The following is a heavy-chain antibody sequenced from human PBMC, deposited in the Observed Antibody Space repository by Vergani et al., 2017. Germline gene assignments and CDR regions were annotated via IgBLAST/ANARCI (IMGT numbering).Heavy chain of an antibody. Sequence: EVQLVTSGGGLVQPGGSLRLSCAASGFVFDEYALHWVRQSPGKGLEWVSGISWNRGKIAYADSVKGRFTISRDTAKKSLYLQMNNLRPEDTALYYCVKDIAASGNYWYFDLWGRGTLVTVSS. CDR3: VKDIAASGNYWYFDL. J-gene: IGHJ2*01. V-gene: IGHV3-9*01. CDR2: ISWNRGKI. D-gene: IGHD6-13*01. CDR1: GFVFDEYA.